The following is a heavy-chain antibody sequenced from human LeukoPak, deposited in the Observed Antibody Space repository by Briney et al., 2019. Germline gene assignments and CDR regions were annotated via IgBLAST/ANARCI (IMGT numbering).Heavy chain of an antibody. D-gene: IGHD2-2*01. V-gene: IGHV3-21*01. CDR1: GFTFSTYS. CDR2: ISSRSSYI. J-gene: IGHJ6*03. CDR3: ARAFDTSWDYYYMDV. Sequence: GGSLRLSCAASGFTFSTYSMNWVRQAPGKGLEWVASISSRSSYIYYADSVKGRFSPCRDDAKKSMYPQVNSLRAEDTAVYYCARAFDTSWDYYYMDVWGKGTTVTVSS.